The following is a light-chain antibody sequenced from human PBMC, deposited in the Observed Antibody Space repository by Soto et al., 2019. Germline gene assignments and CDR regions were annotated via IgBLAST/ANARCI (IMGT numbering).Light chain of an antibody. Sequence: DIQMTQSPSTLSASVECRFTISCRASQSIVRWLAWYQQKQGKAPNLLIYDASTLKSGVPSRFSGSGYGTEFNLTISSLQTDDFATYYCQQYDTYPWTFGQGTKVDIK. CDR1: QSIVRW. CDR2: DAS. J-gene: IGKJ1*01. V-gene: IGKV1-5*01. CDR3: QQYDTYPWT.